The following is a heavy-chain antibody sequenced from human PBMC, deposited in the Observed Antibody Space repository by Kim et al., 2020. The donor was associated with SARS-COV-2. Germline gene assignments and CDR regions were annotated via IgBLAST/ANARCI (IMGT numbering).Heavy chain of an antibody. CDR3: AREKHAYYYDILTGYGEGWFDP. Sequence: SETLSLTCTVSGGSISSYYWSWIRQPPGKGLEWIGYIYYSGSTNYNPSLKSRVTISVDTSKNQFSLKLSSVTAADTAVYYCAREKHAYYYDILTGYGEGWFDPWGQGTLVTVSS. D-gene: IGHD3-9*01. CDR2: IYYSGST. CDR1: GGSISSYY. J-gene: IGHJ5*02. V-gene: IGHV4-59*01.